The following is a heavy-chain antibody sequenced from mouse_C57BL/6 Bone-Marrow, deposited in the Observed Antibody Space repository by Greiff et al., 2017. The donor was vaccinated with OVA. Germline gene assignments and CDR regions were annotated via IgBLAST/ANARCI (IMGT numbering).Heavy chain of an antibody. CDR1: GYAFTNYL. D-gene: IGHD3-2*02. CDR3: ARSTQAYYFDY. Sequence: QVQLKQSGAELVRPGTSVKVSCQASGYAFTNYLIEWVKQRTGQGLEWIGVINPGSGGTNYNEKFKGKATLTADKSSSTAYMQLRSLTSEDSAVYFCARSTQAYYFDYCGQGTTLTVSS. V-gene: IGHV1-54*01. CDR2: INPGSGGT. J-gene: IGHJ2*01.